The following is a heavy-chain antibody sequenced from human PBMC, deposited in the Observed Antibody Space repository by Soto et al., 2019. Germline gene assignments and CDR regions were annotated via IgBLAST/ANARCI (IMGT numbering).Heavy chain of an antibody. CDR3: ARDHLILPAHDFFYGSDV. V-gene: IGHV3-7*03. Sequence: GGSLRLSCEVSGFTFSMYSMSWVRQSPGKGLEWVAKIPQDGVDGHYADSVKGRFTISRDNGKNSLYLQLNNLRAEDTAVYYCARDHLILPAHDFFYGSDVWGRGTTVTVSS. CDR1: GFTFSMYS. D-gene: IGHD2-21*02. CDR2: IPQDGVDG. J-gene: IGHJ6*02.